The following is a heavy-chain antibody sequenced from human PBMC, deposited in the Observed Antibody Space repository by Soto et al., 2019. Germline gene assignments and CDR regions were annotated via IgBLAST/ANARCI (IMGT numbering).Heavy chain of an antibody. Sequence: GGSLRLSCAASGFTFSSYWMHWVRQAPGKGLVWVSRINSDGSSTSYAGSVKGRFTISRDNAKNTLYLQMNSLRAEDTAVYYCAREPRSGSIHPVDYWGQGTLVTVSS. V-gene: IGHV3-74*01. CDR2: INSDGSST. J-gene: IGHJ4*02. CDR1: GFTFSSYW. CDR3: AREPRSGSIHPVDY. D-gene: IGHD3-22*01.